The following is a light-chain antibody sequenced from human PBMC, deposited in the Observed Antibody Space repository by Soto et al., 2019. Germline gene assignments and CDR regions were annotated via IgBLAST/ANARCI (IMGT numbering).Light chain of an antibody. V-gene: IGLV2-14*01. Sequence: QSALTQPASVSGSPGQSITISCTGPSSDVGGYNYVSWYQQHPGIAPKLLIYGVTNRPSGVSTRFSGSKSGNTASLTISGLQAEDEADYHCSSYTSASTLLYLFGTGTKLTVL. CDR3: SSYTSASTLLYL. J-gene: IGLJ1*01. CDR2: GVT. CDR1: SSDVGGYNY.